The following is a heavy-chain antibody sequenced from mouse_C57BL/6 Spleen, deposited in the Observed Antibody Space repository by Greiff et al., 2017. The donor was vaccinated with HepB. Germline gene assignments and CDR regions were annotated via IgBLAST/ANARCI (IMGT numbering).Heavy chain of an antibody. J-gene: IGHJ2*01. CDR3: AREIYYYGSSYFDY. D-gene: IGHD1-1*01. CDR1: GYTFTDYN. Sequence: EVQLQQSGPELVKPGASVKMSCKASGYTFTDYNMHWVKQSHGKSLEWIGYINPNNGGTSYNQKFKGKATLTLNKSSSTAYMELRSLTSEDSAVYYCAREIYYYGSSYFDYWGQGTTLTVSS. CDR2: INPNNGGT. V-gene: IGHV1-22*01.